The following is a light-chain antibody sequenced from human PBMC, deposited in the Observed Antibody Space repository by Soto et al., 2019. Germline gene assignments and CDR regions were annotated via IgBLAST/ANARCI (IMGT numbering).Light chain of an antibody. CDR1: QSVRSN. J-gene: IGKJ1*01. Sequence: EIVMTQSPATVSVSPGEIATLSCRSSQSVRSNLAWYQQKLGQAPRLLIYGASTRATCILARFSGSGSGTEFTLTISSLQYDEFAVYYCQQHNNWSLTFDQETQVDI. V-gene: IGKV3-15*01. CDR3: QQHNNWSLT. CDR2: GAS.